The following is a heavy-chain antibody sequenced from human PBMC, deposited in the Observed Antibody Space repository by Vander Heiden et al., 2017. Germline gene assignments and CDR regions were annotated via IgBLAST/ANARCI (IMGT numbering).Heavy chain of an antibody. J-gene: IGHJ5*02. CDR3: ARDLGGIAAAAQGSWFDP. CDR1: GGTFRSYA. V-gene: IGHV1-69*01. D-gene: IGHD6-13*01. Sequence: QVQLVQSGDEVTKPGSSVTVSCKASGGTFRSYALSWVRPAPGQGLEGREGIIPICGTANYAQKFQGRVTITADESTSTDYMELSSLRSEDTAVYYGARDLGGIAAAAQGSWFDPWGQGTLVTVSS. CDR2: IIPICGTA.